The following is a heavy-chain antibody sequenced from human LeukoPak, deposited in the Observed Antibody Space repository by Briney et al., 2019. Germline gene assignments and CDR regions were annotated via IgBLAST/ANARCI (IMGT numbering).Heavy chain of an antibody. J-gene: IGHJ4*02. CDR2: VFHSGST. CDR1: GGSISSSGYY. V-gene: IGHV4-39*01. CDR3: ARQGAHFDWLLSPFDY. D-gene: IGHD3-9*01. Sequence: PSETLSLTCSVSGGSISSSGYYWGWIRQPPGKGLEWIGSVFHSGSTYHNPSLKSRVTISEDTSKNQFSLKLSSVTAADTAVYYCARQGAHFDWLLSPFDYWGQGTLVAVSS.